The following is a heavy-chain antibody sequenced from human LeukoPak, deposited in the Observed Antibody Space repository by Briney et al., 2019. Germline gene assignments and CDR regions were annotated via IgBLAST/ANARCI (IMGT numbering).Heavy chain of an antibody. V-gene: IGHV3-33*01. CDR3: ARDLGYFDY. CDR1: GFTFSSYG. J-gene: IGHJ4*02. CDR2: LWYDGSNK. Sequence: GGSLRLSCAASGFTFSSYGMHWVRQAPGKGQEWVTFLWYDGSNKYYADSVKGRFTISRDNSKNTLYLQMNTLRAEDTAVYYCARDLGYFDYWGQGTLVTVSS.